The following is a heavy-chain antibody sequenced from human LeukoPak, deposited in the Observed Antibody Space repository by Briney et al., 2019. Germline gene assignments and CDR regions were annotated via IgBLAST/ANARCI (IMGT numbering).Heavy chain of an antibody. J-gene: IGHJ5*02. V-gene: IGHV1-2*02. CDR3: ARGGRSFYDSSGYHSFDP. Sequence: ASVTVSCQASGYIFTDFYIEWVRQAPGQGLEWMGWINPKKGVTKFVQKFQGRVTLTSDTSIETVYMKLSSLKSDDTAVYYCARGGRSFYDSSGYHSFDPWGQGSLVTVS. CDR2: INPKKGVT. CDR1: GYIFTDFY. D-gene: IGHD3-22*01.